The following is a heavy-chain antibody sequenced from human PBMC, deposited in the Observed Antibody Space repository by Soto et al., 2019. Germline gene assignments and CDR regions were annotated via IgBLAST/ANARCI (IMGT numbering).Heavy chain of an antibody. V-gene: IGHV3-48*03. CDR2: ISSSGRAI. CDR3: ARCIAAAWGFDF. Sequence: SCKAPSDTFTSYYIHWVRQAPGKALEWVSSISSSGRAIHYGDSVKGRFTISRDNANNSLYLQMNSLRAEDTAIYYCARCIAAAWGFDFWGQGTRVT. D-gene: IGHD6-13*01. J-gene: IGHJ4*02. CDR1: SDTFTSYY.